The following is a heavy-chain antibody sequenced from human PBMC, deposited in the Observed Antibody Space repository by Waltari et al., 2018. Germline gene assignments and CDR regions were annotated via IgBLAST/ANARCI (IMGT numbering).Heavy chain of an antibody. Sequence: QVQLQESGPGLVKPSGTLSVTCAVPGDSISGSYWWSWVRQPPGKGLEWIGQIHGSGRSNYNPSLGSRVTGSMDTSSNHFSLKVTSATAADTAVYYCARDRGRGLYLDSWGQGTLVTVSP. CDR3: ARDRGRGLYLDS. D-gene: IGHD2-15*01. J-gene: IGHJ4*02. CDR1: GDSISGSYW. V-gene: IGHV4-4*02. CDR2: IHGSGRS.